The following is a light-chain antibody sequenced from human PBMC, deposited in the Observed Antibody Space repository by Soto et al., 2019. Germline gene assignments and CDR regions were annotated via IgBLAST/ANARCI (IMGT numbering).Light chain of an antibody. V-gene: IGLV1-44*01. Sequence: QSVLTQPPSASGTPGQRVTISCSGSSSNIGSNTVNWHQQLPGTAPKLRIYSNNQRPSGVPDRFSGSKSGRSASLAISGLQSEDEADYYCAAWDDSLNGYAFGTGTKLTVL. CDR3: AAWDDSLNGYA. CDR2: SNN. CDR1: SSNIGSNT. J-gene: IGLJ1*01.